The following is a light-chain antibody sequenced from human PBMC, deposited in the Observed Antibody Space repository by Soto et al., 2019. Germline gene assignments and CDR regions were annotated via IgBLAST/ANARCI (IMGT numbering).Light chain of an antibody. Sequence: ESVLTQSPGTLSLSPWERATLSCRASQSVSSSYLAWYQHKPGQAPRLLIYGASSRATGIPDRFSGSGSGTDFTLTISRLEPEDFAVYYCQQYGSSPHTFGQRTKLEIK. J-gene: IGKJ2*01. V-gene: IGKV3-20*01. CDR3: QQYGSSPHT. CDR2: GAS. CDR1: QSVSSSY.